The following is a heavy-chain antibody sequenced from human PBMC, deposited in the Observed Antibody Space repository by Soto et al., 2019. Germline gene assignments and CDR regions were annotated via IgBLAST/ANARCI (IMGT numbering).Heavy chain of an antibody. CDR3: ATDTYFYPDMSMDV. J-gene: IGHJ6*03. CDR1: GFTFSSYW. Sequence: GGSLRLSCAASGFTFSSYWMSWVRQAPGKGLEWVANIKQDGSEKYYVDSVKGRFTISRDNAKNSLYLQMNSLRAEDTAVYYCATDTYFYPDMSMDVWGKGTTVTVSS. CDR2: IKQDGSEK. V-gene: IGHV3-7*01. D-gene: IGHD3-10*01.